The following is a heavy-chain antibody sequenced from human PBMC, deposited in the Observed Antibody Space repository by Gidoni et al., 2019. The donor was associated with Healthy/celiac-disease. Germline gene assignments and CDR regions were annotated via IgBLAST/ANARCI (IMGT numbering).Heavy chain of an antibody. J-gene: IGHJ3*02. V-gene: IGHV3-33*01. CDR2: IWYDGSTK. D-gene: IGHD3-9*01. CDR1: GFTLSSHG. CDR3: ARDTALRDFSPAAFDI. Sequence: QVQLVESGGGGVQSGRSLRLSCAASGFTLSSHGMHWVRQAPGQGLEWVAVIWYDGSTKYYADSVLGRFTFSRDNSNNTLYLQMNSRRAEDTAVYYCARDTALRDFSPAAFDIWGQGTMVTFSS.